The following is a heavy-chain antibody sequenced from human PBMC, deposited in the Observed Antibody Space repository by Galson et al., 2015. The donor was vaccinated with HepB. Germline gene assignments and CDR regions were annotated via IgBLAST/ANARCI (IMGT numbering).Heavy chain of an antibody. D-gene: IGHD3-10*01. J-gene: IGHJ6*02. CDR2: IIPIFGTA. Sequence: SVKVSCKASGGTFSSYAISWVRQAPGQGLEWMGGIIPIFGTANYAQKFQGRVTITADESTSTAYMELSSLRSEDTAVYYCASVGDEYGSGSFYGMDVWGQGTLVTVSS. CDR3: ASVGDEYGSGSFYGMDV. CDR1: GGTFSSYA. V-gene: IGHV1-69*13.